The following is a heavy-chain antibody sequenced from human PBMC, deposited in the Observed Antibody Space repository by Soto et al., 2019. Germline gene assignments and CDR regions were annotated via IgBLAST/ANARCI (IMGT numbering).Heavy chain of an antibody. CDR1: GFTFSKYA. J-gene: IGHJ4*02. CDR3: AKAPGVSTVINSFDL. Sequence: GSLRLSCVASGFTFSKYALAWVRQAPGKGLEWVSAISGSGASTYDADSVKGRFTISRDNSSNTLYLQMNSMRAEDTAVYYCAKAPGVSTVINSFDLWGQGTPVT. CDR2: ISGSGAST. V-gene: IGHV3-23*01. D-gene: IGHD2-21*01.